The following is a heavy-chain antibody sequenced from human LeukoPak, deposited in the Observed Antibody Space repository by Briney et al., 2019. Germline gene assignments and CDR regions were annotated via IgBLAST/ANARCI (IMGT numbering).Heavy chain of an antibody. CDR1: GFTFSSYA. CDR3: AKKWGDYGDYGDAFDI. V-gene: IGHV3-23*01. Sequence: PGGSLRLSCAASGFTFSSYAMSWVRQAPGKGLEWVSAISGSGGSTYYADSVKGRFTISRDNSKNTLYLQMNSLRAEDTAVYYCAKKWGDYGDYGDAFDIWGQGTMVTVSS. J-gene: IGHJ3*02. D-gene: IGHD4-17*01. CDR2: ISGSGGST.